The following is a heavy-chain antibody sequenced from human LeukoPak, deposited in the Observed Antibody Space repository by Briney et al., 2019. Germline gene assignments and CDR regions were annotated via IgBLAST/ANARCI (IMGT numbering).Heavy chain of an antibody. D-gene: IGHD4-17*01. CDR1: GYTFTGYY. J-gene: IGHJ6*03. CDR2: INPNSGGT. CDR3: AKDSRNYDYGDSYYMDV. Sequence: ASVKVSCKASGYTFTGYYMHWVRQAPGQGLEWMGWINPNSGGTNYAQKFQGRVTMTRDTSISTAYMELSRLRSDDTAVYYCAKDSRNYDYGDSYYMDVWGKGTTVTVSS. V-gene: IGHV1-2*02.